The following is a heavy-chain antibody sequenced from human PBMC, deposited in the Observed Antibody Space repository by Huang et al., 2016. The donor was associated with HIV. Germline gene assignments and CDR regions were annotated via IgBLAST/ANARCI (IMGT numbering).Heavy chain of an antibody. V-gene: IGHV1-69*01. D-gene: IGHD2-2*02. CDR2: IIPIFGAA. J-gene: IGHJ6*02. CDR3: ARGRDCSSTSCYTPDYYYYYGMDV. CDR1: GGTFSSYT. Sequence: QVQLVQSGAEVKKPGSSVKVSCKASGGTFSSYTISWVRQAPGQGLEWMGGIIPIFGAANSAQKFQGRVTITADESTGTAYMELSSLRSEDTAVYYCARGRDCSSTSCYTPDYYYYYGMDVWGQGTTVTVSS.